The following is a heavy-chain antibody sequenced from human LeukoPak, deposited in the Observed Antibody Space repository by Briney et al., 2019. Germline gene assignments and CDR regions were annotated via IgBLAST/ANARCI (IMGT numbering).Heavy chain of an antibody. V-gene: IGHV3-9*01. CDR1: GFTFDDYA. CDR3: AKDRIAASIRGNYFDY. CDR2: ISWNSGSI. D-gene: IGHD6-13*01. Sequence: PGGSLRLSCAASGFTFDDYAMHWVRQAPGKGLEWDSVISWNSGSIGYADSVKGRFTISRDNAKNSLYLQMNSLRAEDTALYYCAKDRIAASIRGNYFDYWGQGTLVTVSS. J-gene: IGHJ4*02.